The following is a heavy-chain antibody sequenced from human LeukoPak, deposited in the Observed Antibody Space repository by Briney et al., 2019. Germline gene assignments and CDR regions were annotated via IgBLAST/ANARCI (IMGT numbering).Heavy chain of an antibody. J-gene: IGHJ4*02. V-gene: IGHV3-23*01. CDR1: GFTFSSYA. Sequence: GGSLRLSCAASGFTFSSYAMNWVRQAPGKGLEGVAPISASGGSTYYADFVKGRFTVSRDNSKNTLYLQMNSLRAEDTAVYYCAKGSSPPAYYDFWSGYSFDYWGQGTLVTVSS. CDR3: AKGSSPPAYYDFWSGYSFDY. D-gene: IGHD3-3*01. CDR2: ISASGGST.